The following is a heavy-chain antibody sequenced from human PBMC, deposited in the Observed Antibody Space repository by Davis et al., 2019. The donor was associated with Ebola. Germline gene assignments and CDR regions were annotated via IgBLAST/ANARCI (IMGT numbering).Heavy chain of an antibody. J-gene: IGHJ4*02. Sequence: AASVKVSCKAPGGTFSSYAISWVRQAPGQGLEWMGGIIPIFGTANYAQKFQGRVTITADESTSTAYMELSSLRSEDTAVYYCARDKGNWWFDYWGQGTLVTVSS. D-gene: IGHD2-8*02. V-gene: IGHV1-69*13. CDR3: ARDKGNWWFDY. CDR1: GGTFSSYA. CDR2: IIPIFGTA.